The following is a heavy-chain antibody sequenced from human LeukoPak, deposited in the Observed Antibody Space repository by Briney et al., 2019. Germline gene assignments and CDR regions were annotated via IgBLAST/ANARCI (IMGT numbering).Heavy chain of an antibody. D-gene: IGHD3-22*01. Sequence: GGSLRLSCAASGFTFSSYSMNWVRQAPGKGLEWVSSISSSSSYIYYADSVKGRFTISRDNAKNSLYLQMNSLRAEDTAVYYCVRDPLYYDSSGYYGGFDFWGQGTLVTVSP. CDR3: VRDPLYYDSSGYYGGFDF. J-gene: IGHJ4*02. V-gene: IGHV3-21*01. CDR2: ISSSSSYI. CDR1: GFTFSSYS.